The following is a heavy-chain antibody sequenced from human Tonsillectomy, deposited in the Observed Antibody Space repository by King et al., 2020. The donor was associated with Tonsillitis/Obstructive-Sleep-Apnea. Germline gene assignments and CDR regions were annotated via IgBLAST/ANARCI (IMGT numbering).Heavy chain of an antibody. CDR1: GFTFSSYA. CDR2: ISSDGGNK. Sequence: HVQLVESGGGVVQPGRSLRLSCAASGFTFSSYAMHWVRQAPGKGLEWVAVISSDGGNKYYADSVKGRFTISRDNSKNTLYLQMNSLRTEDTAVYYCARGKGCSSTSCYTLYYYYYYMDVWGNGTTVTVSS. CDR3: ARGKGCSSTSCYTLYYYYYYMDV. J-gene: IGHJ6*03. V-gene: IGHV3-30*04. D-gene: IGHD2-2*02.